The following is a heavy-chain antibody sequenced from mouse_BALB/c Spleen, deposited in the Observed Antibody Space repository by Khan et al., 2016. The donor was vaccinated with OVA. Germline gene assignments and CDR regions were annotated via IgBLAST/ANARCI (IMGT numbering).Heavy chain of an antibody. CDR3: ARREKYGYDPSWFAY. J-gene: IGHJ3*01. D-gene: IGHD2-2*01. CDR1: GYTFTSYW. CDR2: IDPSDSET. V-gene: IGHV1-61*01. Sequence: QVRLQQSGAELVRPGASVKLSCKASGYTFTSYWMNWVKQRPGQGLEWIGMIDPSDSETHYNQIFKDKATLTVDKSSSTAYMQLSSLTSEDSAVYYCARREKYGYDPSWFAYWGQGTLVTVSA.